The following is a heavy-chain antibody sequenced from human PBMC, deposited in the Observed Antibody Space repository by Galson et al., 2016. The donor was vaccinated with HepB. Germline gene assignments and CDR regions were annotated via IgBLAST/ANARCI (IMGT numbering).Heavy chain of an antibody. V-gene: IGHV4-59*08. J-gene: IGHJ5*02. Sequence: SETLSLTCTVSGGSISSYYWSWIRQPPGKGLEWIGYIYYSGSTNYNPSLKSRVTISVDTSKNQFSLKLSSVTAADTAVYYCARYYYEMYWFDPWGQGTLVTVSS. CDR3: ARYYYEMYWFDP. D-gene: IGHD3-22*01. CDR1: GGSISSYY. CDR2: IYYSGST.